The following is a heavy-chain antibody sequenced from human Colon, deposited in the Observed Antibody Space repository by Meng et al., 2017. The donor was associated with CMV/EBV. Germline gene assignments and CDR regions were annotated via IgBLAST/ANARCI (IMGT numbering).Heavy chain of an antibody. CDR1: GFPFSRSW. Sequence: GGSLRLSCVASGFPFSRSWMTWVRQSPEKGLERVANIKTDGSETYYVASVKGRFTISRDNAKNTLNLQMNSLTAEDTAVYYCARGRSGLYYFDYWGQGAVVTVSS. V-gene: IGHV3-7*01. D-gene: IGHD6-19*01. J-gene: IGHJ4*02. CDR3: ARGRSGLYYFDY. CDR2: IKTDGSET.